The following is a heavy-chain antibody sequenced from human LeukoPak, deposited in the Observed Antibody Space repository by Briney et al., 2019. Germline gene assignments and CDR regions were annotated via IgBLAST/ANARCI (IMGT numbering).Heavy chain of an antibody. V-gene: IGHV6-1*01. CDR2: TYYRSKWYN. J-gene: IGHJ4*02. CDR3: VRGGVEAPAAMGFDY. D-gene: IGHD2-2*01. Sequence: SQTLSLTCVISGDSVSSNSGAWNWIRQSPSRGLEWLGRTYYRSKWYNEYALSAKSRITINPDTTKNQFSLQLSSVTPEDTAVYYCVRGGVEAPAAMGFDYWGQGTLVTVSS. CDR1: GDSVSSNSGA.